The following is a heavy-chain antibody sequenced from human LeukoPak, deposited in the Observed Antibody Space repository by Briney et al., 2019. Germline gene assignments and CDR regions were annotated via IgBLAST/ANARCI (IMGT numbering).Heavy chain of an antibody. CDR2: ISSSSSYI. CDR1: GFTFSSYS. CDR3: ARDRQLWLEVWFDP. J-gene: IGHJ5*02. V-gene: IGHV3-21*01. D-gene: IGHD5-18*01. Sequence: GGSLRLSCAASGFTFSSYSMNWVRQAPGKGLEWVSSISSSSSYIYYADSVKGRFTISRDNAKNSLYLQMNSLRAEDTAVYYCARDRQLWLEVWFDPWAQGTLVTVSS.